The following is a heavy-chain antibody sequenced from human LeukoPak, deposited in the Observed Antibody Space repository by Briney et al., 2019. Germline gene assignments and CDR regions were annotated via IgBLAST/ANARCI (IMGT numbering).Heavy chain of an antibody. CDR3: AIHGEVFDAFDL. V-gene: IGHV4-4*09. D-gene: IGHD2-21*01. Sequence: SETLSLTCTVSGGSISNYYWSWIRQPPGKGLEWIGDIYASGSTNYNPSLKSRVTISVDTSKSHFSLRLNSVTAADTAVYYCAIHGEVFDAFDLWGGGTMVTVSS. CDR1: GGSISNYY. CDR2: IYASGST. J-gene: IGHJ3*01.